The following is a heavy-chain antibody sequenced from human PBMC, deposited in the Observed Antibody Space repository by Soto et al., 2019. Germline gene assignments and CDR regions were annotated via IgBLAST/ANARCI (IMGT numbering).Heavy chain of an antibody. CDR2: IYYSGST. D-gene: IGHD2-15*01. Sequence: QLLESGPGLVKPSETLSLTCTVSGGSISSSSYYWGWIRQPPGKGLEWIGSIYYSGSTYYNPSLKSRVTISVDTSKNQFSLKLSSVTAADTAVYYCARQLGYCSGGSCYTDAFDIWGQGTMVTVSS. V-gene: IGHV4-39*01. CDR3: ARQLGYCSGGSCYTDAFDI. CDR1: GGSISSSSYY. J-gene: IGHJ3*02.